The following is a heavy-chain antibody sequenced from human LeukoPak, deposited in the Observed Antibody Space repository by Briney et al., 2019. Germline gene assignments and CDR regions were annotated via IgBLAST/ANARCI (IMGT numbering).Heavy chain of an antibody. CDR2: INKDGSEK. Sequence: GGSPRLSCAVSGLTFSTYWMSWVRQAPGKGLEWVANINKDGSEKYHVGSVKGRFTISRDNAKNSLFLQMSSLRAEDTAVYYCARLGRNSSYWGQGTLVTVSS. J-gene: IGHJ4*02. CDR1: GLTFSTYW. D-gene: IGHD6-6*01. V-gene: IGHV3-7*01. CDR3: ARLGRNSSY.